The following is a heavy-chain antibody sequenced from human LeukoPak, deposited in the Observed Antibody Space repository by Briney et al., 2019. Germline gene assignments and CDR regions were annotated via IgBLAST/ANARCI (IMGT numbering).Heavy chain of an antibody. CDR2: MYISGST. Sequence: PSETLSLTCAVSGASISNYYWSWIRQPAGKGLEWIGRMYISGSTNYNPSLKSRVTMSEDTSKNQVSLKLSSATAADTAVYYCARDFVPYGVAVATPEAYFDYWGQGTLVTVSS. J-gene: IGHJ4*02. CDR3: ARDFVPYGVAVATPEAYFDY. D-gene: IGHD6-19*01. CDR1: GASISNYY. V-gene: IGHV4-4*07.